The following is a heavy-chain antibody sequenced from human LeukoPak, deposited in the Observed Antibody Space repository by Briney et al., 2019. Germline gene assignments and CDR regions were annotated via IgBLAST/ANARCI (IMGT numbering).Heavy chain of an antibody. J-gene: IGHJ4*02. V-gene: IGHV4-59*01. Sequence: PSETLSLTCTVSGGSISVYYWSWIRQPPGKGLEWIGYIYYSGSTTYNPSLKSRVTISVDTSKNQFSLRLSSVTAADTAVYYCARYGSSVFDYWGQGALVTVSS. D-gene: IGHD6-13*01. CDR2: IYYSGST. CDR1: GGSISVYY. CDR3: ARYGSSVFDY.